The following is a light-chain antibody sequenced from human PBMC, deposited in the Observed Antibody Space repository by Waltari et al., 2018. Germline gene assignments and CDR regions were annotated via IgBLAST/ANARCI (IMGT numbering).Light chain of an antibody. CDR3: MQALQSPWS. CDR1: QNLLHTNGYNY. J-gene: IGKJ1*01. Sequence: DIVVTQSHLSLPVTPGEPASISCRSSQNLLHTNGYNYLDWYLQKPGQPPQLLIFLGSNRASGVPDRFSGSGSGTEFTLKISRVEAEDVGVYYCMQALQSPWSFGQGTKVEIK. CDR2: LGS. V-gene: IGKV2-28*01.